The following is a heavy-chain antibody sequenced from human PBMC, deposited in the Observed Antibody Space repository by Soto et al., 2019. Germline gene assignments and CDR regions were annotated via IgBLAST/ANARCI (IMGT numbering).Heavy chain of an antibody. D-gene: IGHD7-27*01. J-gene: IGHJ3*02. CDR3: AKDLGHGGRGAFDI. Sequence: QVQLVESGGGVVQPGRSLRLSCAASGFTFSSYGMHWVRQAPGKGVEWVALISYDGSNKYYADSVKGRFTISRDNSKNTLYLQINSLRTEDTAVYYCAKDLGHGGRGAFDIWGQGTMVTVSS. CDR2: ISYDGSNK. V-gene: IGHV3-30*18. CDR1: GFTFSSYG.